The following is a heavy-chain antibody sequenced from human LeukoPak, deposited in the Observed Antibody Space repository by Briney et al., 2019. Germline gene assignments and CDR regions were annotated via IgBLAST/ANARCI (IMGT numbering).Heavy chain of an antibody. J-gene: IGHJ4*02. D-gene: IGHD6-13*01. V-gene: IGHV3-23*01. CDR1: GFTFSSYA. Sequence: PGGSLRLSCAASGFTFSSYAMKWVRQAPGKGLEWVSAISGSGGGTYYADSVKGRFTISRDNSKNTLYLQMNSLRAEDTAVYYCAKDESPYKQQYYFDYWGQGTLVTVSS. CDR3: AKDESPYKQQYYFDY. CDR2: ISGSGGGT.